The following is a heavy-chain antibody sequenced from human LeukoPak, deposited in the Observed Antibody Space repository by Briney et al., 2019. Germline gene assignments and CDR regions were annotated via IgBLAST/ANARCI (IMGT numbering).Heavy chain of an antibody. CDR1: GGSFSGYY. Sequence: SETLSLTCAVYGGSFSGYYWSWIRQPPGKGLEWIGEINHSGSTNYNPSLKSRVTISVDTSKNQFSLKLSSVTAADTAVYYCARRNWGSGDYWGQGTLVIVSS. J-gene: IGHJ4*02. CDR3: ARRNWGSGDY. CDR2: INHSGST. D-gene: IGHD7-27*01. V-gene: IGHV4-34*01.